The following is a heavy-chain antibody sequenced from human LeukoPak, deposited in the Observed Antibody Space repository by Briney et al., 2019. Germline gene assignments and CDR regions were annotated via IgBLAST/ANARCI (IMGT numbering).Heavy chain of an antibody. CDR2: IKSKADGETI. CDR1: GFTFSSYW. Sequence: GGSLRLSCAASGFTFSSYWMSWVRQAPGKGLEWVGRIKSKADGETIDYAAPVKGRFTFSRDDSKNMLYLQMNSLKSEDTAVYYCSTLTSRGLSDSWGQGTLVTVSS. J-gene: IGHJ4*02. D-gene: IGHD1-20*01. CDR3: STLTSRGLSDS. V-gene: IGHV3-15*01.